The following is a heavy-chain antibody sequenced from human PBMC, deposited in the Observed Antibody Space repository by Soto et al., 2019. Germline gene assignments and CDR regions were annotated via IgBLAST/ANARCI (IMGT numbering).Heavy chain of an antibody. CDR1: GFSVSATS. D-gene: IGHD3-10*01. V-gene: IGHV3-53*01. CDR3: ARVNKTLVEHFDC. CDR2: MHRGGTT. Sequence: PGGSLRLSCVVSGFSVSATSIFWVRQATGKGLEWVSLMHRGGTTDNADSVKGRFTTSRDKSKNTLYLHMNGLRVEDTAVYYCARVNKTLVEHFDCWGQGTLVTAPQ. J-gene: IGHJ4*02.